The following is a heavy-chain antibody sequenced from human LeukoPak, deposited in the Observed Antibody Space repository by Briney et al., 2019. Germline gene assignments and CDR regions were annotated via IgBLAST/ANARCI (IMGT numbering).Heavy chain of an antibody. CDR1: GFTFSSYS. V-gene: IGHV3-48*01. J-gene: IGHJ4*02. CDR2: ISSSSSTI. Sequence: GGSLRLSCAASGFTFSSYSLNWVRQAPGKGLEWVSYISSSSSTIYYADSVKGRFTISRDNSKNTLYLQMNSLRAEDTAVYYCAKDLFVGANSEIDYWGQGTLVTVSS. D-gene: IGHD1-26*01. CDR3: AKDLFVGANSEIDY.